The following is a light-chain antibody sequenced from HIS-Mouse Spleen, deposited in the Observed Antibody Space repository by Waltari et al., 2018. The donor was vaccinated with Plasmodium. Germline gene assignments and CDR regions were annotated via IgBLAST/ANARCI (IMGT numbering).Light chain of an antibody. V-gene: IGKV1-5*03. CDR3: QQYNSYSWT. CDR1: QSISSW. J-gene: IGKJ1*01. Sequence: DIQMTQSPSTLSASVGDRVTITCRASQSISSWLAWYQQKPGKAPKLLIYKASSLESGVPSRVSGSGSGTEFTLTISSLKPDDVATYYCQQYNSYSWTFGQGTKVEIK. CDR2: KAS.